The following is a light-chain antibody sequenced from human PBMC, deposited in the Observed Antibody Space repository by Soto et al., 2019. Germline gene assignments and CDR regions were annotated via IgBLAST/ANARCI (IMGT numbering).Light chain of an antibody. CDR1: QSVLSSSNNKNY. CDR3: QQYYYISRT. J-gene: IGKJ1*01. CDR2: WAS. V-gene: IGKV4-1*01. Sequence: DIVMTQSPDSLAVSLGERATINCKSSQSVLSSSNNKNYLAWYQQKPGQPPKLLIYWASTRESGVPDRFSGSGSGTDFTLTISTLQAEDVAVYYGQQYYYISRTVGQGTLVDIX.